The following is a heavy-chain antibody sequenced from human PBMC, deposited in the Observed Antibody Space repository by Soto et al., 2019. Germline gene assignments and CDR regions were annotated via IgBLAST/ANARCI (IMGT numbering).Heavy chain of an antibody. CDR2: VYPGDSAI. CDR1: GYSFNVYW. CDR3: ERQYGSGSLDY. D-gene: IGHD3-10*01. Sequence: GESLKISCKASGYSFNVYWIAWVRQMPGKGLEWMGVVYPGDSAIRYSPSFEGQVTISADMSVTAAYLQWSSLKASDTAMYYCERQYGSGSLDYWGQGTLVTVSS. J-gene: IGHJ4*02. V-gene: IGHV5-51*01.